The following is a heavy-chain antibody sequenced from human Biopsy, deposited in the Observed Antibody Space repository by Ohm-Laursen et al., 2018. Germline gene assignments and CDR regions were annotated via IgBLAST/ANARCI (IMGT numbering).Heavy chain of an antibody. CDR1: EGTFSNYG. V-gene: IGHV1-69*06. CDR2: NIPILGTG. CDR3: ATKLTGYFHH. J-gene: IGHJ1*01. D-gene: IGHD3-9*01. Sequence: SSVTVSCKAPEGTFSNYGVNWARPAPRQGLEWLGGNIPILGTGNYAQKFQDRVTVAADTSTSTATMELRSLRSDDTAVYYCATKLTGYFHHWGQGTLVIVSS.